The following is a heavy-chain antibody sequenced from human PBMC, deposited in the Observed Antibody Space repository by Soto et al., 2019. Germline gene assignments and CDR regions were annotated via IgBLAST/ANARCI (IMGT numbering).Heavy chain of an antibody. Sequence: GGSLRLSCAASGFTFSSYEMNWVRQAPGKGLEWVSYISSSGSTIYYADSMEGRFTISRDNAKNSLYLQMNSLRAKDTAVYYCARDTRQWELLPFDYWGQGTQVTVSS. V-gene: IGHV3-48*03. D-gene: IGHD1-26*01. CDR3: ARDTRQWELLPFDY. CDR2: ISSSGSTI. J-gene: IGHJ4*02. CDR1: GFTFSSYE.